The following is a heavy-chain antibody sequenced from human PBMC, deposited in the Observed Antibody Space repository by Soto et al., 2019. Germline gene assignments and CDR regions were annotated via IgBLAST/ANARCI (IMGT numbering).Heavy chain of an antibody. CDR3: AKAATRITIFGVDPHGWVDY. D-gene: IGHD3-3*01. CDR2: ISYDGSNK. J-gene: IGHJ4*02. V-gene: IGHV3-30*18. CDR1: GFTFSSYG. Sequence: PGGSLRLSCAASGFTFSSYGMHWVRQAPGKGLEWVAVISYDGSNKYYADSVKGRFTISRDNSKNTLYLQMNSLRAEDTAVYYCAKAATRITIFGVDPHGWVDYWGQGTLVTVSS.